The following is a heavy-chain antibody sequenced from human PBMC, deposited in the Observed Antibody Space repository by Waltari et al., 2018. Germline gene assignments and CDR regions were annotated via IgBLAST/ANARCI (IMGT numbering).Heavy chain of an antibody. CDR3: ARDGGFDF. CDR2: MNPNSGGT. J-gene: IGHJ4*02. D-gene: IGHD2-15*01. Sequence: FIDHYIDWVRQAPGQGLEWMGWMNPNSGGTNYAQKFQGRVTMTRDTSTSTAYMELTRMTSDDTAIYYCARDGGFDFWGQGSLVTVSS. V-gene: IGHV1-2*02. CDR1: FIDHY.